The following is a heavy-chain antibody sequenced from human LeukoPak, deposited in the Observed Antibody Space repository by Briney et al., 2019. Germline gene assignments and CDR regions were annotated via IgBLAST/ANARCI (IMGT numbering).Heavy chain of an antibody. D-gene: IGHD2-21*02. CDR2: ISYDGSNK. CDR1: GFTFSSYG. J-gene: IGHJ3*02. V-gene: IGHV3-30*19. Sequence: GGSLRLSCAASGFTFSSYGMHWVRQAPGKGLEWVAVISYDGSNKYYADSVKGRFTISRDNSKNTLYLQMNSLRAEDTAVYYCARESNSVVVTATHAFDIWGQGTMVTVSS. CDR3: ARESNSVVVTATHAFDI.